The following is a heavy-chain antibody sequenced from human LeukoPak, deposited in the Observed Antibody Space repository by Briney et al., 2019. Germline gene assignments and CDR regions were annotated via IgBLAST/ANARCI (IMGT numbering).Heavy chain of an antibody. D-gene: IGHD3-10*01. CDR2: IYYSGST. J-gene: IGHJ6*02. V-gene: IGHV4-59*01. CDR1: GGSISSYY. Sequence: PSETLSLTCTISGGSISSYYWSWIRQPPGKGLEWIGYIYYSGSTNYNPSLKSRVTISVDTSKNQFSLKLSFVTAADTAVYYCARVVGGYVFYYGMDVWGQGTTVTVSS. CDR3: ARVVGGYVFYYGMDV.